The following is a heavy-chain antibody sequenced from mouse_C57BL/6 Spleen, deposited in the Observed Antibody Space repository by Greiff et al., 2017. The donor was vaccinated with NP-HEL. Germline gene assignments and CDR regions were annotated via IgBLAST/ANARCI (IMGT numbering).Heavy chain of an antibody. V-gene: IGHV1-7*01. J-gene: IGHJ4*01. CDR3: ARAFMSTVVDTEALDY. CDR1: GYTFTSYW. CDR2: INPSSGYT. Sequence: VQLQQSGAELAKPGASVKLSCKASGYTFTSYWMHWVKQRPGQGLEWIGYINPSSGYTKYNQKFKDKATLTADKSSSTAYMQLSSLTYEDSAVYYCARAFMSTVVDTEALDYWGQGTSVTASS. D-gene: IGHD1-1*01.